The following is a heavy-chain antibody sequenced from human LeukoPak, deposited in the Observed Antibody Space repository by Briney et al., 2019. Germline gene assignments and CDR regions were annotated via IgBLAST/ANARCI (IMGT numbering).Heavy chain of an antibody. CDR1: GFTFSDYY. J-gene: IGHJ4*02. CDR2: ISSSSSYT. CDR3: AINYYDSSGYRDY. D-gene: IGHD3-22*01. Sequence: GGSLRLSCAASGFTFSDYYMSWIRQAPGKGLEWVSYISSSSSYTNYADSVKGRFTISRDNAKNSLYLQMNSLGAEDTAVYYCAINYYDSSGYRDYWGQGTLVTVSS. V-gene: IGHV3-11*03.